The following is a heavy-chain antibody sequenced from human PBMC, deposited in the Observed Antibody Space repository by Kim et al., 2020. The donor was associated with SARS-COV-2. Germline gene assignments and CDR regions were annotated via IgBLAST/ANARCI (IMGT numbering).Heavy chain of an antibody. V-gene: IGHV4-59*13. Sequence: SETLSLTCTVSGGSISSYYWSWIRQPPGKGLEWIGYIYYSGSTNYNPSLKSRVTISVDTSKNQFFLKLSSVTAADTAVYYCARAPLWFGELEGNDYWGQGTLVTVSS. D-gene: IGHD3-10*01. CDR1: GGSISSYY. CDR2: IYYSGST. CDR3: ARAPLWFGELEGNDY. J-gene: IGHJ4*02.